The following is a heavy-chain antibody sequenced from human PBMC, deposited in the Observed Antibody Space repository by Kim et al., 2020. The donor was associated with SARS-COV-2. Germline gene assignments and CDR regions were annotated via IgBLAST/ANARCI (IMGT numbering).Heavy chain of an antibody. CDR1: GGPISSSNW. Sequence: SETLSLTCAVSGGPISSSNWWSWVRQPPGKGLEWIGEIYHSGSTNYNPSLKSRVTISVDKSKNQFSLKLSSVTAADTAVYYCARRYYYGSGSYYSRAYYFDYWGRGTLVTVSS. CDR2: IYHSGST. D-gene: IGHD3-10*01. V-gene: IGHV4-4*02. J-gene: IGHJ4*02. CDR3: ARRYYYGSGSYYSRAYYFDY.